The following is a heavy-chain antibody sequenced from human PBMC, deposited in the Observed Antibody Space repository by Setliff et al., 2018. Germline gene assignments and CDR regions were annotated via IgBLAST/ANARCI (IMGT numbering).Heavy chain of an antibody. CDR2: IIPLFGTT. D-gene: IGHD1-26*01. CDR1: GGTFSSSA. Sequence: GASVKVSCKTSGGTFSSSAFSWVRQAPAQGLEWIGRIIPLFGTTNFAQNLQDRVTITADQSTETVYMEVRSLRFEETGVYYCARGFDVGAPRTDSFDIWGQGTAVTVSS. V-gene: IGHV1-69*13. J-gene: IGHJ3*02. CDR3: ARGFDVGAPRTDSFDI.